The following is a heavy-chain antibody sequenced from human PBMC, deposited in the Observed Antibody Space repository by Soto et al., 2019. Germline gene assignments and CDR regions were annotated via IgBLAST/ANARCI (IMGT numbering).Heavy chain of an antibody. D-gene: IGHD6-19*01. J-gene: IGHJ5*02. CDR2: ILHSGSS. Sequence: AXETLSLTCPVSGCSVSSATYFWSWVRQPPGGGLEWIAYILHSGSSMYNPSLKSRVTISLSTSKTQFSLRLTSVTAADTAVYYCARGMYKSGWNLDLWGQGIVVTVSS. CDR3: ARGMYKSGWNLDL. CDR1: GCSVSSATYF. V-gene: IGHV4-61*01.